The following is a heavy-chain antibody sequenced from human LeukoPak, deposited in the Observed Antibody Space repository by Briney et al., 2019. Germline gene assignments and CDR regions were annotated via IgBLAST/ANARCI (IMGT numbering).Heavy chain of an antibody. CDR1: GYSISSHYC. D-gene: IGHD1-26*01. Sequence: SETLSLTCSVSGYSISSHYCWGWIRQPPGKGLEWIGSVCHSGSSFYNPSLKSRLAISVDTSKNEFSLKLSSLTAADTAVYYCARDPGGSYSPYFDYWGQGTLVTVSS. V-gene: IGHV4-38-2*02. J-gene: IGHJ4*02. CDR3: ARDPGGSYSPYFDY. CDR2: VCHSGSS.